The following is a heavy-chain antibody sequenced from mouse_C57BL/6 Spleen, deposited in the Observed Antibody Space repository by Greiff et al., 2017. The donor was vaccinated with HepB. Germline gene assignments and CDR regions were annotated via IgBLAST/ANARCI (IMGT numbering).Heavy chain of an antibody. CDR1: GFSLSTSGMG. D-gene: IGHD2-3*01. J-gene: IGHJ4*01. Sequence: QVQLKESGPGLLQSSQTLSLTCSFSGFSLSTSGMGVSWIRQPSGKGLEWLAHIYWDDDKRYNPSLKSRLTISKDTSRNHVFLKITSVDTADTATYYCARRGEDGYAMDYWGQGTSVTVAS. V-gene: IGHV8-12*01. CDR2: IYWDDDK. CDR3: ARRGEDGYAMDY.